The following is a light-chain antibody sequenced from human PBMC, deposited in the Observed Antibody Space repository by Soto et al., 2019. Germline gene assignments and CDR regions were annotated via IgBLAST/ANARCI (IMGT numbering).Light chain of an antibody. J-gene: IGKJ1*01. CDR1: QSISRW. V-gene: IGKV1-5*01. CDR2: DAS. CDR3: QKYNSYWT. Sequence: DIQMTQSPSTLSASVGDRVTISCRSSQSISRWLAWYQQKPGKAPNLLIYDASSLQSGVPSRFSGIGSGTEFVLTISSLQPDGFATYYCQKYNSYWTFGQGTKVDIK.